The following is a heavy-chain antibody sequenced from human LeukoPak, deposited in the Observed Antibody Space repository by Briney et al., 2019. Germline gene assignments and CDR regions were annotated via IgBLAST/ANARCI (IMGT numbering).Heavy chain of an antibody. V-gene: IGHV4-59*01. CDR2: IYYSGST. Sequence: SETLSLTCTVSGGSISSYYWSWIRQPPGKGLEWIGYIYYSGSTNYNPSLKSRVTISVDTSKNQFSLKLSSVTAADTAVYYCARDGLVLRVTQNYYGSGIDAFDIWGQGTMVTVSS. J-gene: IGHJ3*02. CDR1: GGSISSYY. D-gene: IGHD3-10*01. CDR3: ARDGLVLRVTQNYYGSGIDAFDI.